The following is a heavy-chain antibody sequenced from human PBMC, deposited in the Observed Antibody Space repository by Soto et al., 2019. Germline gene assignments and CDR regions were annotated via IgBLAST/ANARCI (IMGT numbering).Heavy chain of an antibody. D-gene: IGHD3-9*01. CDR1: GYSLTELS. V-gene: IGHV1-24*01. CDR3: ARVYYDILTGYKYYYYYYLDV. J-gene: IGHJ6*03. CDR2: FDPEDGNT. Sequence: LVKVSCKVSGYSLTELSMHWVRQAPGKGLEWMGGFDPEDGNTNYAQKLQGRVTMTTDTSTSTAYMELRSLRSDDTAVYSCARVYYDILTGYKYYYYYYLDVWGKGTTVTVSS.